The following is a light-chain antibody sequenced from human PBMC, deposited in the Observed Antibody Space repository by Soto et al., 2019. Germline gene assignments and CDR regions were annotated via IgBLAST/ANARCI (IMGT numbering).Light chain of an antibody. CDR3: CSYAGSYTLV. V-gene: IGLV2-11*01. CDR2: DVN. J-gene: IGLJ1*01. Sequence: QSALTQPRSVSGSPGQSVTISRTGTSSDVGGYNYVSWYQQHPGKAPKLMIYDVNKRPSGVPDRFSGSKSGNTASLTISGLQAEDEAHYYCCSYAGSYTLVFGNGTKV. CDR1: SSDVGGYNY.